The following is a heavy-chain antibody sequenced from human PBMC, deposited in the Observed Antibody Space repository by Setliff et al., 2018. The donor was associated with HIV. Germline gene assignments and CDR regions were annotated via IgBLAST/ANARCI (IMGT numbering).Heavy chain of an antibody. CDR1: GFTFATSGVG. CDR3: ARIVATWYYYYGMDV. Sequence: SGPTLVNPGQTLTLTCTFSGFTFATSGVGVAWIRQPPGEALEWLALIYWDEDTRYSPSLKDRLTITRDTSKNQVVLTMTNMDPVDTATYYCARIVATWYYYYGMDVWGQGTTVTVSS. D-gene: IGHD5-12*01. J-gene: IGHJ6*02. V-gene: IGHV2-5*02. CDR2: IYWDEDT.